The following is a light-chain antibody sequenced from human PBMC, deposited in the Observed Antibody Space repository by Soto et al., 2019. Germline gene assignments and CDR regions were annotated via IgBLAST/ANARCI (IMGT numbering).Light chain of an antibody. V-gene: IGKV2-30*01. J-gene: IGKJ1*01. CDR1: QSLEYSDGNTF. Sequence: DVVLTQSPLSLPVTLGQPASMSCRSSQSLEYSDGNTFLTWFHQRPGQSPRRLIYPVSNRDSGVPDRFTGSGSGTDFTLRISRVEAEDVGLYFCMQGTHWPWTFGQGTKVEI. CDR2: PVS. CDR3: MQGTHWPWT.